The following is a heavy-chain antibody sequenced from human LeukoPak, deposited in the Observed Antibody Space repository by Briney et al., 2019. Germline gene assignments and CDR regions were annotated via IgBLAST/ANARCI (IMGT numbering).Heavy chain of an antibody. V-gene: IGHV3-21*01. Sequence: GGSLRLSCAASGFTFSSYSMNWVRQAPGKGLEWVSSISSSSYIYYADSVKGRFTISRDNAKNSLYLQMNSLRDEDTAIYYCARDTLEYSNSPDALDIWGQGTMVTVSS. CDR2: ISSSSYI. J-gene: IGHJ3*02. CDR1: GFTFSSYS. CDR3: ARDTLEYSNSPDALDI. D-gene: IGHD4-23*01.